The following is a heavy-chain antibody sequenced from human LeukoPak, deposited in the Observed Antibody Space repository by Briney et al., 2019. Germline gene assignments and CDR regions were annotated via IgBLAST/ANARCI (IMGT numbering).Heavy chain of an antibody. Sequence: PGGSLRLSCAASGFTFSSSWMHWVRQAPGKGLVWVSRVNTDGSDTSYAGSVKGRFTISRDNAKDTLYLQMNSLRADDTAVYYCIRGGIQPVWGQGTLVTVSS. J-gene: IGHJ4*02. CDR2: VNTDGSDT. D-gene: IGHD5-18*01. V-gene: IGHV3-74*01. CDR3: IRGGIQPV. CDR1: GFTFSSSW.